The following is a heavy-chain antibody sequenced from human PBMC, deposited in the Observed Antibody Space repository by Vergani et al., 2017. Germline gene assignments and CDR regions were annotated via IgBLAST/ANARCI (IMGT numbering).Heavy chain of an antibody. D-gene: IGHD4-17*01. CDR2: IIPILGIA. J-gene: IGHJ4*02. V-gene: IGHV1-69*09. Sequence: QVQLVQSGAEVKKPGALVKVSCKASGGTFSSYTISWVRQAPGQGLEWMGRIIPILGIANYAQKFQGRVTITADKSTSTAYMELSSLRSEDTAVYYCASGYGDYDTLFDYWGQGTLVTVSS. CDR1: GGTFSSYT. CDR3: ASGYGDYDTLFDY.